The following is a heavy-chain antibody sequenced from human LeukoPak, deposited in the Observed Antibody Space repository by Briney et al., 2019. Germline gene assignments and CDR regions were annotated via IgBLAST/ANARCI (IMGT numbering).Heavy chain of an antibody. Sequence: KASETLSLTCAVYGGSFSGYYWSWIRQPPGKRLEWIGEINHSGSTNYNPSLKSRVTISVDTSKNQFSLKLSSVTAADTAVYYCARGGAIFGVVRSSKFDYWGQGTLVTVSS. D-gene: IGHD3-3*01. J-gene: IGHJ4*02. V-gene: IGHV4-34*01. CDR3: ARGGAIFGVVRSSKFDY. CDR1: GGSFSGYY. CDR2: INHSGST.